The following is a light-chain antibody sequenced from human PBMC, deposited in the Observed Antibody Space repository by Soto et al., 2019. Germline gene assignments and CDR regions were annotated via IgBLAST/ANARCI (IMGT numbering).Light chain of an antibody. CDR3: ETWDSNTGL. CDR2: VEGSGNY. Sequence: QSVLTQSSSASASLGSSVKLTCTLSSGHSTYIIAWHQQQPGKAPRYLMKVEGSGNYDEGTGVPARFSGSSSGADRYLTIATLQFDDEAHYYCETWDSNTGLFGGGTKLTVL. J-gene: IGLJ3*02. CDR1: SGHSTYI. V-gene: IGLV4-60*02.